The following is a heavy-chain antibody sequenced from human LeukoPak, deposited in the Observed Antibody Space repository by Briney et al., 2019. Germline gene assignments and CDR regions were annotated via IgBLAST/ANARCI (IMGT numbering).Heavy chain of an antibody. CDR2: INWNGGNT. J-gene: IGHJ4*02. CDR3: AKAKGGDYYDSSGHTFDY. V-gene: IGHV3-20*04. CDR1: GFIFDDYG. Sequence: GGSLRLSCAASGFIFDDYGMSWVRQAPGKGLEWVSGINWNGGNTGYADSVKGRFTISRDNSKNTLYLQMNSLRAEDTAVYYCAKAKGGDYYDSSGHTFDYWGQGTLVTVSS. D-gene: IGHD3-22*01.